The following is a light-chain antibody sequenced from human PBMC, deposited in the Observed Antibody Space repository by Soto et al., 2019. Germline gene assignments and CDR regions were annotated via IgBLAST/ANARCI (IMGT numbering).Light chain of an antibody. Sequence: EIVLTQSPGTVSSSPGERATLSCRASQSVSSSYLAWYQQKPGQAPRLLIYDASNRATGIPARFSGSGSGTELNLAISSLEPEDFAVYYCQQRSNWPPVTFGGGTKGDFK. CDR2: DAS. J-gene: IGKJ4*01. V-gene: IGKV3D-20*02. CDR3: QQRSNWPPVT. CDR1: QSVSSSY.